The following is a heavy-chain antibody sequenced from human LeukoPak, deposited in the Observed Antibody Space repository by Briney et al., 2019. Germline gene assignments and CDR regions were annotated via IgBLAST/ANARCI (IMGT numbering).Heavy chain of an antibody. D-gene: IGHD3-16*02. CDR3: ARDLRSSDAFDI. J-gene: IGHJ3*02. CDR2: ISSSSSYI. Sequence: KTGGSLRLSCAASRFTFSSYSMNWVRQAPGKGLEWVSSISSSSSYIYYADSVKGRFTISRDNAKNSLYLQMNSLRAEDTAVYYCARDLRSSDAFDIWGQGTMVTVSS. CDR1: RFTFSSYS. V-gene: IGHV3-21*01.